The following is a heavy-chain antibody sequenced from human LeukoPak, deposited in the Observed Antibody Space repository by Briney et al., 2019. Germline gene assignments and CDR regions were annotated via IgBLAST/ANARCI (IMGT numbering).Heavy chain of an antibody. V-gene: IGHV1-2*02. Sequence: ASVKVSCKASGYTFTGYYMHWVRQAPGQGLEWMGWINPNSGGTNYAQKFQGRVTMTRDTSISTAYMELSRLRSDDTAVYYCARLYFVGGPPTHVVFDFGGKGKMATVSS. CDR3: ARLYFVGGPPTHVVFDF. J-gene: IGHJ3*01. D-gene: IGHD3-9*01. CDR2: INPNSGGT. CDR1: GYTFTGYY.